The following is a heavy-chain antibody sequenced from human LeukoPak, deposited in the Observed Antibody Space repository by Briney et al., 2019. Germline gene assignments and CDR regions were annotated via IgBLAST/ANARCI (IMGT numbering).Heavy chain of an antibody. CDR3: ASGIRELRWPPFDY. Sequence: GGSLRLSCAASGFTFSSYSMNWVRQAPGKGLEWVSSISSSSSYIYYADSVKGRFTISRDNAKNSLYLQMNSLGAEDTAVYYCASGIRELRWPPFDYWGQGTLVTVSS. J-gene: IGHJ4*02. CDR2: ISSSSSYI. CDR1: GFTFSSYS. D-gene: IGHD3-10*01. V-gene: IGHV3-21*01.